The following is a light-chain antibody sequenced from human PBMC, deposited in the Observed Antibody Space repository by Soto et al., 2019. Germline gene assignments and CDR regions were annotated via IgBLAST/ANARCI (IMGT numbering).Light chain of an antibody. CDR2: GAS. V-gene: IGKV3-15*01. CDR1: QSVSSN. Sequence: EIVMTQSPATLSVSPGERATLSCRASQSVSSNLAWYQQKPGQAPRLLIYGASTRATGIPARFSGSGSGTEFTLTISSLQSEDFAVYYCQQYNNWPPERAFGQGTKVGIK. CDR3: QQYNNWPPERA. J-gene: IGKJ1*01.